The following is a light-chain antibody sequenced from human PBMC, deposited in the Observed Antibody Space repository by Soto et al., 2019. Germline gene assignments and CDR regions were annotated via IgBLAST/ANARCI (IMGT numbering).Light chain of an antibody. CDR2: EVS. V-gene: IGLV2-14*01. J-gene: IGLJ1*01. CDR1: SSDGGGYNS. CDR3: SSYTTSSTRLYV. Sequence: QSALTQPASVSGSPGQSITISCTGTSSDGGGYNSVSWYQQHPGKAPKLMIYEVSNRPSGVSNRLSGSKSGNTASLPISGLQAEDEADYYCSSYTTSSTRLYVFGTGTKVTVL.